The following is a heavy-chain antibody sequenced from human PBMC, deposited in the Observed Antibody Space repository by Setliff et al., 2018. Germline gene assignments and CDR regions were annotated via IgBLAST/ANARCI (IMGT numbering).Heavy chain of an antibody. CDR1: GGTFSDYY. CDR2: IYYSGST. J-gene: IGHJ4*02. CDR3: ARGGTFRYFDY. V-gene: IGHV4-34*01. Sequence: SETLSLTCAAYGGTFSDYYWTWIRQPPGKGLEWVGYIYYSGSTSYYNPSLKSRVTISVDTSKNQFSLSLTSVTAADTAVYYCARGGTFRYFDYWGQGTLVTVSS.